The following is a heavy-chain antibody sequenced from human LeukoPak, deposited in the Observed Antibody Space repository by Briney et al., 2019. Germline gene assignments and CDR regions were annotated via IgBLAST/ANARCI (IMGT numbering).Heavy chain of an antibody. D-gene: IGHD5-24*01. V-gene: IGHV3-30*03. Sequence: GGSLRLSCAASGFTFSSYGMQWVRQASGKGLEWVGVISNDGSNKYYADSVKGRFTISRDNAKNSLYLQMNSLRAEDTAVYYCAREMAANIDYWGQGTLVTVSS. CDR1: GFTFSSYG. CDR3: AREMAANIDY. J-gene: IGHJ4*02. CDR2: ISNDGSNK.